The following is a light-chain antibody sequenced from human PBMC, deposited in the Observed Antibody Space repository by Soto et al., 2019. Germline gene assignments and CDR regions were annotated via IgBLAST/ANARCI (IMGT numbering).Light chain of an antibody. Sequence: EIVMTQSPVTLSVSPGERATLSCRASQSVGSNLAWYQQRPGQAHRLLIYGASTRATGIPARFSGSGSGTEFTLTISSLQSEDFAVYYCQQYNNWPWTFGQGTKVEIK. V-gene: IGKV3-15*01. CDR3: QQYNNWPWT. CDR1: QSVGSN. J-gene: IGKJ1*01. CDR2: GAS.